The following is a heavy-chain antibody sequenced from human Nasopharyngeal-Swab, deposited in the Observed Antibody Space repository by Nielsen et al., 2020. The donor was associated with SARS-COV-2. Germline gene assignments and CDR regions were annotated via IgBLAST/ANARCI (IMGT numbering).Heavy chain of an antibody. J-gene: IGHJ6*02. CDR2: IPYDGSNK. V-gene: IGHV3-30-3*01. D-gene: IGHD2-15*01. CDR3: ARDHLYCSGGSCYRNYYGMDV. Sequence: WIRQPPGKGLEWVAVIPYDGSNKYYADSVKGRFTISRDNSKNTLYLQMNSLRAEDTAVYYCARDHLYCSGGSCYRNYYGMDVWGQGTTVTVSS.